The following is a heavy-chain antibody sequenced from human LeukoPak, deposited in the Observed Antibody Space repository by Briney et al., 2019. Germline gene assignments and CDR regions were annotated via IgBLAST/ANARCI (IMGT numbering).Heavy chain of an antibody. D-gene: IGHD3-10*01. CDR1: GYTFTSYG. Sequence: GASVKVSCKASGYTFTSYGISWVRQAPGQGLEWMGWISAYNGNTNYAQKLQGRVAMTTDTSTSTAYMELSSLRSEDTAVYYCARRSRYYGSGTNWFDPWGQGTLVTVSS. J-gene: IGHJ5*02. CDR2: ISAYNGNT. CDR3: ARRSRYYGSGTNWFDP. V-gene: IGHV1-18*01.